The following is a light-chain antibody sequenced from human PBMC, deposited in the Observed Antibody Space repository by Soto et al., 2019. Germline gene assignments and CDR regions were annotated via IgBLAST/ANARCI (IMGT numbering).Light chain of an antibody. Sequence: DIVLTQSPGTLSLSPGERATLSCRASQSVSYYLAWYQQKPGQAPRLLIYGASTRATSFPARFSGSGSGTDFTLTISSLQSEDFAVYYCQQYNNWPWTFGQGTKVDI. J-gene: IGKJ1*01. CDR3: QQYNNWPWT. CDR1: QSVSYY. CDR2: GAS. V-gene: IGKV3-15*01.